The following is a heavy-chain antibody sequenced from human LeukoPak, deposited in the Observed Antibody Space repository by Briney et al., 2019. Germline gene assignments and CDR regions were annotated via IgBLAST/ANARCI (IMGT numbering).Heavy chain of an antibody. V-gene: IGHV1-46*01. Sequence: ASVKVSCKASGYTFTSYYMHWVRQAPGQGLEWMGILNPSGGSTSYAQKFQGRVTMTRGTSTSTVYMELSSLRSEDTAVYYCARDRRYYGSGSYSPLGYWGQGTLVTVSS. CDR2: LNPSGGST. CDR3: ARDRRYYGSGSYSPLGY. CDR1: GYTFTSYY. J-gene: IGHJ4*02. D-gene: IGHD3-10*01.